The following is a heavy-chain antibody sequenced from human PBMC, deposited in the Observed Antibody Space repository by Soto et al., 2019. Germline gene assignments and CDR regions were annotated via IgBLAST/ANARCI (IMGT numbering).Heavy chain of an antibody. Sequence: QVQLVQSGAEVKKPGSSVKVSCKASGGTFSSYTISWVRQAPGQGLEWMGRIIPILGIANYAQKFQGRVTITADKSTSTDYMELRSVRSEDTAVYYCARDCRSTSCQAYYYYMDVWGKGTTVTVSS. CDR3: ARDCRSTSCQAYYYYMDV. D-gene: IGHD2-2*01. CDR2: IIPILGIA. J-gene: IGHJ6*03. CDR1: GGTFSSYT. V-gene: IGHV1-69*08.